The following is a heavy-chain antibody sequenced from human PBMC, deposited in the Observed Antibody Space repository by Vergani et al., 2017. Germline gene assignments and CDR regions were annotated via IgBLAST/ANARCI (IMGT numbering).Heavy chain of an antibody. CDR3: ARDSNWFDP. J-gene: IGHJ5*02. CDR1: SCSISTYS. V-gene: IGHV4-59*01. Sequence: QVQLQESGPGLVKPSETLSLPSTLSSCSISTYSSRWIRQPPGKGLDWIGYIYYSGSTTYNPSLTSRVTISVDTSTNRFSLQLTSATPADTAVYYCARDSNWFDPWGQGTLVTVSS. CDR2: IYYSGST.